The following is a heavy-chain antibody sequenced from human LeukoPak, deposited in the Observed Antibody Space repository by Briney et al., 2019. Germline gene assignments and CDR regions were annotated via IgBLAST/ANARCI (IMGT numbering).Heavy chain of an antibody. CDR2: INPNSGGT. CDR3: ARDDPYHIIAVAGTGIDY. Sequence: ASVKVSCKASGYTFTDYYVHWVRQAPGQGLEWMGWINPNSGGTNYAQKFQGRVTMTRDTSISTAYMELSRLRSDDTAVYYCARDDPYHIIAVAGTGIDYWGLGTLVTVSS. D-gene: IGHD6-19*01. CDR1: GYTFTDYY. V-gene: IGHV1-2*02. J-gene: IGHJ4*02.